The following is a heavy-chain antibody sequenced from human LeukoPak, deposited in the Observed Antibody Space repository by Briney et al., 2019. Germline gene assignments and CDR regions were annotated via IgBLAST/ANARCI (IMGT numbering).Heavy chain of an antibody. J-gene: IGHJ4*02. D-gene: IGHD5-12*01. Sequence: GGSLRLSCAASGFTFSSYCMNWVRQAPGKGLEWVSSISSSSSYIYYADSVKGRFTISRDNAKNSLYLQMNSLRAEDTAVYYCARDEFQMATISAAYWGQGTLVTVSS. CDR1: GFTFSSYC. CDR3: ARDEFQMATISAAY. V-gene: IGHV3-21*01. CDR2: ISSSSSYI.